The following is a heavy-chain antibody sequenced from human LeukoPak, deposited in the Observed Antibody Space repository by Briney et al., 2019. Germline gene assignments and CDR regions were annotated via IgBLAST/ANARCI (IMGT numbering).Heavy chain of an antibody. V-gene: IGHV3-23*01. CDR3: ARSGYTSGTGKFDN. CDR1: GFTFSTYG. CDR2: ISGGGDNI. D-gene: IGHD6-19*01. Sequence: AGGSLRLSCAASGFTFSTYGMSWVRQTPGNGLEWVSSISGGGDNIYYADSVKGRSTISRDNSKNTLYLQINSLRAEDTAIYYCARSGYTSGTGKFDNWGQGTLLTVSS. J-gene: IGHJ4*02.